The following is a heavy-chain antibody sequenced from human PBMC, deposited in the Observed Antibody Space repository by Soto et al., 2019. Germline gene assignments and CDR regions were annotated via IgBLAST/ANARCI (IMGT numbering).Heavy chain of an antibody. CDR3: ARSQGSSTSLEIYYYYYYGMDV. V-gene: IGHV1-69*06. CDR2: IIPIPGTA. CDR1: GGTFGSYA. D-gene: IGHD2-2*01. Sequence: QVQLVQSGAEVKKPGSSVKVSCKASGGTFGSYAISWVRQAPGQGLEWMGGIIPIPGTANYAQKFQGRVTIAADKSTSTAYMKLSSLRSEDTAVYYCARSQGSSTSLEIYYYYYYGMDVWGQGTTVTVSS. J-gene: IGHJ6*02.